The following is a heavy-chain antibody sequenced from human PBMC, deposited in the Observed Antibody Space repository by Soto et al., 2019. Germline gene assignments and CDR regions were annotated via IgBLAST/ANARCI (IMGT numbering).Heavy chain of an antibody. J-gene: IGHJ4*01. CDR1: GGTFSSYT. D-gene: IGHD3-22*01. CDR3: ARAPNTYDSSGYFDY. V-gene: IGHV1-69*13. Sequence: ASVKVSCKVSGGTFSSYTISWVRQAPGQGLDWVGEIIPIFDTANYAQKFQGRVTITADESTGTAYMELSSLRSEDTAVYYCARAPNTYDSSGYFDYWGHGTPVTVSS. CDR2: IIPIFDTA.